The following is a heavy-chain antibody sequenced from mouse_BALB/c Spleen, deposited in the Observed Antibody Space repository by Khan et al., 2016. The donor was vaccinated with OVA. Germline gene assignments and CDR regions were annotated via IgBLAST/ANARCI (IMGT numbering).Heavy chain of an antibody. CDR2: INPSDGDT. J-gene: IGHJ3*01. V-gene: IGHV1S81*02. Sequence: VQLQQSGAELVKPGASVKLSCKASGYTFTSYYMYWVKQRPGQGLEWIGEINPSDGDTNFNEKFKSKATLTVDNCSSTVYMQIISLTSEDSAVYYCTRSGYGTFAYWGQGTLVTVSA. CDR3: TRSGYGTFAY. D-gene: IGHD2-1*01. CDR1: GYTFTSYY.